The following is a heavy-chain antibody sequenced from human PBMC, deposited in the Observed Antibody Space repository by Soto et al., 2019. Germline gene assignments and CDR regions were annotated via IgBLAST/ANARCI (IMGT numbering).Heavy chain of an antibody. Sequence: ASVKVSGKASGGTFSSYAISWVRQAPGQGLEWMGGIIPIFGTANYAQKFQGRVTITADESTSTAYMELSSLRSEDTAVYYCARSGIVVVPAGKLYGMDVWGQGTTVTVSS. D-gene: IGHD2-2*01. CDR3: ARSGIVVVPAGKLYGMDV. CDR2: IIPIFGTA. CDR1: GGTFSSYA. V-gene: IGHV1-69*13. J-gene: IGHJ6*02.